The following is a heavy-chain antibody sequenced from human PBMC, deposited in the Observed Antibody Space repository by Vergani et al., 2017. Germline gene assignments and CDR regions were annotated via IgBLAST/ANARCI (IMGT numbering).Heavy chain of an antibody. CDR1: GYTFTSYG. CDR3: ARGGLDDFGSGYYYPYFDY. J-gene: IGHJ4*02. Sequence: QVQLVQSGAEVKKPGASVKVSCKASGYTFTSYGISWVRQAPGQGLEWMGWSSAYNGNTNYAQKLQGRVTMTTDTSTSTAYMELRSLRSDDTAGYYCARGGLDDFGSGYYYPYFDYGGQGTLVTVSS. D-gene: IGHD3-3*01. CDR2: SSAYNGNT. V-gene: IGHV1-18*01.